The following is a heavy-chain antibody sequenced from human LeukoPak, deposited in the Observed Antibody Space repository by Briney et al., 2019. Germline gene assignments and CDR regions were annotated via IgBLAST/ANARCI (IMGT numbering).Heavy chain of an antibody. CDR1: GGSISSYY. V-gene: IGHV4-59*01. J-gene: IGHJ6*02. D-gene: IGHD5-18*01. CDR2: IYYSGCT. CDR3: ARVHRGYSYGFPDYYYYGMDV. Sequence: SETLSLTCTVSGGSISSYYWSWIRQPPGKGLEWIGYIYYSGCTNYNPSLKSRVTISVDTSKNQFSLKLSSVTAADTAVYYCARVHRGYSYGFPDYYYYGMDVWGQGTTVTVSS.